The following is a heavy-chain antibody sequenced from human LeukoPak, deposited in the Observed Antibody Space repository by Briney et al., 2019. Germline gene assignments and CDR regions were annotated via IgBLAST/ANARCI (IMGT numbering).Heavy chain of an antibody. J-gene: IGHJ4*02. Sequence: NPSETLSLTCAVYGGSFSGYYWSWIRRPPGKGLEWIGEINHSGSTNYNPSLKSRVTISVDTSKNQFSLKLSSVTAADTAVYYCARVPTVPKHDYGGNPNAITPRTQYYFDYWGQGTLVTVSS. V-gene: IGHV4-34*01. D-gene: IGHD4-17*01. CDR3: ARVPTVPKHDYGGNPNAITPRTQYYFDY. CDR1: GGSFSGYY. CDR2: INHSGST.